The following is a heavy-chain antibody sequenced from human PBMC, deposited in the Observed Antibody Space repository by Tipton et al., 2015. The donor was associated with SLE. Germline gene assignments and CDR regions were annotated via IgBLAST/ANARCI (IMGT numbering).Heavy chain of an antibody. CDR1: GDSISSHY. CDR2: IYYSGST. J-gene: IGHJ5*02. D-gene: IGHD6-13*01. Sequence: GLVKPSETLSLTCTVSGDSISSHYWSWIRQPPGKGLEWIGYIYYSGSTNYNPSLKSRVTISVDTSKNQFSLKLSSVTAADTAVFYCARQDGAAASWGQGTLVTVSS. CDR3: ARQDGAAAS. V-gene: IGHV4-59*08.